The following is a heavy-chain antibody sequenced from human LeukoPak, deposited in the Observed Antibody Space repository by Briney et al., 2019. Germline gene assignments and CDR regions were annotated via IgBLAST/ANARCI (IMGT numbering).Heavy chain of an antibody. Sequence: SETLSLTCAVYGGSFSGYYWSWIRQPPVKGLEWIGEINHSGSTNYNPSLKSRVTISVDTSKNQFSLKLSSVTAADTAVYYCANIAVAGTDNWFDPWGQGTLVTVSS. CDR1: GGSFSGYY. CDR2: INHSGST. V-gene: IGHV4-34*01. J-gene: IGHJ5*02. D-gene: IGHD6-19*01. CDR3: ANIAVAGTDNWFDP.